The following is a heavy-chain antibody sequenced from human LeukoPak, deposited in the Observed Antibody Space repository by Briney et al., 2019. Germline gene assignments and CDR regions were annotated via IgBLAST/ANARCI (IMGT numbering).Heavy chain of an antibody. J-gene: IGHJ4*02. Sequence: ASVKVSCEVSGYTLTELSMHWVRQAPGKGLEWMGGFDPEDGETIYAQKFQGRVTMTEDTSTDTAYMELSSLRSEDTAVYYCARNYYDSSGYYYFDYWGQGTLVTVSS. CDR2: FDPEDGET. CDR1: GYTLTELS. CDR3: ARNYYDSSGYYYFDY. D-gene: IGHD3-22*01. V-gene: IGHV1-24*01.